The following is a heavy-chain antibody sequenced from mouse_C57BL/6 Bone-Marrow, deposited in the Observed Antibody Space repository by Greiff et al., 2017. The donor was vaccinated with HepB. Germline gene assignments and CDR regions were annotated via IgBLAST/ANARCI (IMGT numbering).Heavy chain of an antibody. CDR3: AREEVYYGSPFAY. CDR2: ISDGGSYT. Sequence: EVKLMESGGGLVKPGGSLKLSCAASGFTFSSYAMSWVRQTPEKRLEWVATISDGGSYTYYPDNVKGRFTISRDNAKNNLYLQMSHLKSEDTAMYYCAREEVYYGSPFAYWGQGTLVTVSA. J-gene: IGHJ3*01. V-gene: IGHV5-4*01. D-gene: IGHD1-1*01. CDR1: GFTFSSYA.